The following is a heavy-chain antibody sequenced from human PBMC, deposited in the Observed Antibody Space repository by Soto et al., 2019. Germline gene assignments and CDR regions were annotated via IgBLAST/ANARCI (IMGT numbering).Heavy chain of an antibody. V-gene: IGHV1-8*01. D-gene: IGHD5-18*01. J-gene: IGHJ4*01. CDR2: VNPNSGYT. CDR1: GYTFTNYD. Sequence: ASVKVSCKASGYTFTNYDITWVRQAAGQGLEWVGWVNPNSGYTAYAQKFVGRVTMTRNTPLRTAYMELSSLTSRDTAVYYCARSYSYGLDDY. CDR3: ARSYSYGLDDY.